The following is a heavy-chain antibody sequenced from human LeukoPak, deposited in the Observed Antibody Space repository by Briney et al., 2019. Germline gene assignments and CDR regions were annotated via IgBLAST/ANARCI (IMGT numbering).Heavy chain of an antibody. CDR3: AREGPVDCSSTSCYADY. Sequence: GGSLRLSCAASGFTFSSYSMNWVRQAPGKGLEWVSSIGTSISTHIYYADSVKGRFTISRDNAKNSLSLQMNSLRGEDTAVYYCAREGPVDCSSTSCYADYWGQGTLVTVSS. J-gene: IGHJ4*02. D-gene: IGHD2-2*01. CDR1: GFTFSSYS. V-gene: IGHV3-21*01. CDR2: IGTSISTHI.